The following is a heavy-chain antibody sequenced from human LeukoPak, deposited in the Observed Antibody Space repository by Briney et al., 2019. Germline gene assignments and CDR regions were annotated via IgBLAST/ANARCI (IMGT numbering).Heavy chain of an antibody. D-gene: IGHD4-17*01. CDR1: GYTFTNYD. V-gene: IGHV1-46*01. CDR2: INPSGGST. Sequence: ASVKVSCKASGYTFTNYDINWVRQAPGQGLEWMGIINPSGGSTSYAQKFQGRVTMTRDTSTSTVYMELSSLRSEDTAVYYCARITDYGDSLWGQGTLVTVSS. J-gene: IGHJ4*02. CDR3: ARITDYGDSL.